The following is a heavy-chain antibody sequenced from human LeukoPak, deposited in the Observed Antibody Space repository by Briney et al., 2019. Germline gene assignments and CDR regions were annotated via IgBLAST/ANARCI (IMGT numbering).Heavy chain of an antibody. Sequence: PGGSLRLSCAASGFTFSSYSMNWVRQAPGKGLEWVSSISSSSSYIYYAESVKGRFTISRDNAKNSLYLQMNSLRAEDTAIYYCARRGYSGYDSGYYFDYWGQETLVTVSS. CDR1: GFTFSSYS. J-gene: IGHJ4*02. CDR2: ISSSSSYI. D-gene: IGHD5-12*01. CDR3: ARRGYSGYDSGYYFDY. V-gene: IGHV3-21*01.